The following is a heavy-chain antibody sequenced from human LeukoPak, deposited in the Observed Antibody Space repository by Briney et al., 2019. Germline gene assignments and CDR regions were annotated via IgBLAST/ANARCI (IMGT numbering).Heavy chain of an antibody. D-gene: IGHD3-22*01. CDR3: ARDYYDRGAHYYWYYYYYMDV. J-gene: IGHJ6*03. V-gene: IGHV1-18*01. Sequence: GASVKVSCKASGYTFTSYGITWVRQAPGQGLEWMGWISVYNGNTNYAQRPQGRVTMTTGTSTSTAYMGLRSLRSDDTAVYYCARDYYDRGAHYYWYYYYYMDVWGKGTRVTVSS. CDR1: GYTFTSYG. CDR2: ISVYNGNT.